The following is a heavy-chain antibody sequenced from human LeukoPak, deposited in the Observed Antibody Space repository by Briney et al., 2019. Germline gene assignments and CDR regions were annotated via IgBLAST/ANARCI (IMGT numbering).Heavy chain of an antibody. CDR3: ARDFRTMVRGVRFFDY. J-gene: IGHJ4*02. Sequence: ASVKVSCKASGYTFTGYYMHWVRQAPGQGLEWMGWINPNSGGTNYAQKFQGWVTMTRDTSISTAYMELSRLRSDDTAVYYCARDFRTMVRGVRFFDYWGQGTLVTVSS. V-gene: IGHV1-2*04. CDR1: GYTFTGYY. D-gene: IGHD3-10*01. CDR2: INPNSGGT.